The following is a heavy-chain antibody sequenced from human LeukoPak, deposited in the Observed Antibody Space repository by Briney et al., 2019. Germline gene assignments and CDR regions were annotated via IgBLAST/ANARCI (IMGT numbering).Heavy chain of an antibody. J-gene: IGHJ4*02. Sequence: GGSLRLSCAASGFTLSDYSMTWVRQAPGQGLEWISFLTSGGVSAFYADSVRGRFTVSRDDARNSLSLYMNTLRADDTAVYYCASSLNTVMVSPYYLEYWGPGTLVTVSS. CDR2: LTSGGVSA. D-gene: IGHD5-18*01. CDR1: GFTLSDYS. CDR3: ASSLNTVMVSPYYLEY. V-gene: IGHV3-11*04.